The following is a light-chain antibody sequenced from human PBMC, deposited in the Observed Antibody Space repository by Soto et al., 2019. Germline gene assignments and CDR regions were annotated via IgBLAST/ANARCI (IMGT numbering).Light chain of an antibody. V-gene: IGKV3-15*01. CDR2: GAS. CDR3: QQYNNWPQT. Sequence: VLTQSPDSLSLSPGERATLSCRASQSFGTNLAWYQQTPGQAPRLLIYGASIRATGVPDRFSGSGSGTEFTLTISSLRSEDFAVYYCQQYNNWPQTFGQGTKVDIK. CDR1: QSFGTN. J-gene: IGKJ1*01.